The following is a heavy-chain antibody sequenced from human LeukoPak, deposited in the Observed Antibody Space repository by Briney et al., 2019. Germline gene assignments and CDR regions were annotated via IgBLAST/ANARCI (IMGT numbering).Heavy chain of an antibody. CDR1: GDSISSYY. Sequence: PSETLSLTCTVSGDSISSYYWSWIRQPPGKGLEWIGYIYYSGSTNYNPSLKSRVTISVDTSKNQFSLKLSSVTAADTAVYYCARHKVMITFGGVIVPSSLDYWGQGTLVTVSS. J-gene: IGHJ4*02. CDR2: IYYSGST. CDR3: ARHKVMITFGGVIVPSSLDY. V-gene: IGHV4-59*08. D-gene: IGHD3-16*02.